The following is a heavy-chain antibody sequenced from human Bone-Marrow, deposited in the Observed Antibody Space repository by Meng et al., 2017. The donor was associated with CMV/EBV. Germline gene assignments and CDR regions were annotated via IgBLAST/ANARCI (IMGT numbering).Heavy chain of an antibody. V-gene: IGHV3-23*01. D-gene: IGHD2-2*01. CDR3: ANGPDCSSTSCENWFDP. Sequence: GGSLRLSCVASGFTLSPFSMNWVRQAPGKGLEWVSAISGSGGSTYYADSVKGRFTISRDNSKNTLYLQMNSLRAEDTAVYYCANGPDCSSTSCENWFDPWGQGTLVTVSS. CDR2: ISGSGGST. CDR1: GFTLSPFS. J-gene: IGHJ5*02.